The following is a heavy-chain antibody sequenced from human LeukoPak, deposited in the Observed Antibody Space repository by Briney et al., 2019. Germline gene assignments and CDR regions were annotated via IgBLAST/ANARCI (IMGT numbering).Heavy chain of an antibody. CDR2: ISPDGSYT. CDR3: ASDQVSGVFDY. V-gene: IGHV3-11*05. CDR1: GFVFSDFY. J-gene: IGHJ4*02. Sequence: GGSLRLSCAGSGFVFSDFYINWIRHSPGKGLEWLAYISPDGSYTTYGDSVKGRFVISRDDAKNSVSLQMNSLRVEDTAVYFCASDQVSGVFDYWGQGARVTVS. D-gene: IGHD5/OR15-5a*01.